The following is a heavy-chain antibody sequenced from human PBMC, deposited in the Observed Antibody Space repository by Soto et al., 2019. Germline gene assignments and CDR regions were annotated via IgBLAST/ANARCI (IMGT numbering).Heavy chain of an antibody. D-gene: IGHD1-1*01. V-gene: IGHV3-53*01. CDR3: AREGWNRTPYYFYGMDV. CDR2: IYSGGST. Sequence: GGSLRLSCAASGFTVSTNYMSWVRQAPGKGLEWVSVIYSGGSTYYGDSVKGRFTISRDNSKNTLYLQMNSLRVEDTAVYYCAREGWNRTPYYFYGMDVWGQGTTVTVS. J-gene: IGHJ6*02. CDR1: GFTVSTNY.